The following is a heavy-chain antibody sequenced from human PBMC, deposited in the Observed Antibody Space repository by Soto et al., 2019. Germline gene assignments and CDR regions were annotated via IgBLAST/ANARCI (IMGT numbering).Heavy chain of an antibody. CDR2: ISSSSSYI. D-gene: IGHD6-19*01. CDR1: GFTFSSYS. Sequence: PGGSLRLYCAASGFTFSSYSMNWVRQAPGKGLEWVSSISSSSSYIYYADSVKGRFTISRDNAKNSLYLQMNSLRAEDTAVYYCARDREAVAYFDYWGQGTLVTVSS. CDR3: ARDREAVAYFDY. V-gene: IGHV3-21*01. J-gene: IGHJ4*02.